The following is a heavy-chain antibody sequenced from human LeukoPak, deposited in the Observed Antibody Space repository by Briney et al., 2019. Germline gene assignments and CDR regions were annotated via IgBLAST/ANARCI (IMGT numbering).Heavy chain of an antibody. D-gene: IGHD1-14*01. CDR1: GGSISSYY. CDR3: ARLPVTRRNWFDP. Sequence: SETLSLTCTVSGGSISSYYWSWIRQPPGKGLEWIGYICYSGSTNYNPSLKSRVTISVDTSKNQFSLKLSSVTAADTAVYYCARLPVTRRNWFDPWGQGTLVTVSS. V-gene: IGHV4-59*08. J-gene: IGHJ5*02. CDR2: ICYSGST.